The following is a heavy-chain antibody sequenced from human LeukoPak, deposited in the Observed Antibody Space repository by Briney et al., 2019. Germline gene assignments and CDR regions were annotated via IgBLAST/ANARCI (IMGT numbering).Heavy chain of an antibody. CDR2: IIPIFGTA. CDR3: ARENCSSTSCDYYGMDV. CDR1: GGTFSSYA. D-gene: IGHD2-2*01. Sequence: ASVKVSCKASGGTFSSYAISWVRQAPGQGLEWMGGIIPIFGTANYAQKFQGRVTITADESTSTAYMELSSLRSEDTAVYYCARENCSSTSCDYYGMDVWGQGTTVTVSS. V-gene: IGHV1-69*13. J-gene: IGHJ6*02.